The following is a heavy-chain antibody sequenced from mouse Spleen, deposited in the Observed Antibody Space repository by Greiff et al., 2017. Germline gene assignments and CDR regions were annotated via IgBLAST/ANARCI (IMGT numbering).Heavy chain of an antibody. CDR3: AKKMIMTSYAMDY. Sequence: VKLVESGPSLVQPSQSLSITCTVSGFSLTSYGVHWVRQSPGKGLEWLGVIWRGGSTDYNAAFMSRLSITKDNSKSQVFFKMNSLQADDTAIYYCAKKMIMTSYAMDYWGQGTSVTVSS. V-gene: IGHV2-5-1*01. CDR1: GFSLTSYG. D-gene: IGHD2-4*01. CDR2: IWRGGST. J-gene: IGHJ4*01.